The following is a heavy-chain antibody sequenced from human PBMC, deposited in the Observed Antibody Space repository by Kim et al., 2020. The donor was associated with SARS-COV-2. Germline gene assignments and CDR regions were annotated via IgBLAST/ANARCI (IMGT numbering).Heavy chain of an antibody. CDR2: ISSDGSIT. J-gene: IGHJ6*02. Sequence: GGSLRLSCAVSRFTFNNYWINWVRHAPGKGLEWVSRISSDGSITNYAGSVKGRFTVSRDNAENTLYLQMNSLRAEDTADYYCARGFFRDGFDFGGQGTTATVSS. D-gene: IGHD3-10*01. CDR3: ARGFFRDGFDF. CDR1: RFTFNNYW. V-gene: IGHV3-74*01.